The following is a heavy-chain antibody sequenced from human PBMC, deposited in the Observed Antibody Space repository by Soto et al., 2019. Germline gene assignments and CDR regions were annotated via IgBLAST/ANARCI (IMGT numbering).Heavy chain of an antibody. Sequence: QVHLVQSGAEVKKPGASVKVSCKGSGYGFTTYGITWVRQAPGQGLEWMAWISAHNGNTNYAQKLQGRVTVTRDTSTSTAYMALRRLRSDDTAVYYCARGRYGAYWGQGALVTVSS. J-gene: IGHJ4*02. D-gene: IGHD3-10*01. V-gene: IGHV1-18*01. CDR3: ARGRYGAY. CDR2: ISAHNGNT. CDR1: GYGFTTYG.